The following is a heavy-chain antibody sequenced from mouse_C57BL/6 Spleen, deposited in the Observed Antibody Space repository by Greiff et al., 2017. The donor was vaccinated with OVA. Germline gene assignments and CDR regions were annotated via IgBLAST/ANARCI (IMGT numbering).Heavy chain of an antibody. J-gene: IGHJ4*01. Sequence: EVKLMESGGGLVKPGGSLKLSCAASGFTFSSYAMSWVRQTPEKRLEWVATISDGGSYTYYPDNVKGRFTISRDNAKNNLYLQMSHLKSEDTAMYYCARDLRGSSSYYAMDYWGQGTSVTVSS. CDR3: ARDLRGSSSYYAMDY. CDR2: ISDGGSYT. CDR1: GFTFSSYA. V-gene: IGHV5-4*01. D-gene: IGHD1-1*01.